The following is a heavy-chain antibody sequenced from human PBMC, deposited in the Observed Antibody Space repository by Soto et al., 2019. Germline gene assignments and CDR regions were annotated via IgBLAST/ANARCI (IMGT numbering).Heavy chain of an antibody. CDR1: GASFFGYY. V-gene: IGHV4-34*01. CDR3: ARGREQWRVDAFDI. J-gene: IGHJ3*02. D-gene: IGHD6-19*01. Sequence: SETLSLTCAVSGASFFGYYWSWIRQPHGKGLEWIGEIKYSGTTNNNYNPSLKSRVTMSVDTSKNQFSLKLNSVTAADTAVYYGARGREQWRVDAFDIWGQGTMVTVSS. CDR2: IKYSGTTNN.